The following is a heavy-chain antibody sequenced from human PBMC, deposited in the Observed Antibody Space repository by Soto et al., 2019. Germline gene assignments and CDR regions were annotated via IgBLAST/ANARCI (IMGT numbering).Heavy chain of an antibody. D-gene: IGHD3-16*01. CDR3: ARLGGQFSASYYYFYLDV. J-gene: IGHJ6*03. CDR1: GGSISSYY. Sequence: SETLSLTCTVSGGSISSYYWSWIRQPPGKGLEWIGYIYYSGSTNYNPSIKSRVAISVDTSKNQFSLKLSSVTAADTAVYYCARLGGQFSASYYYFYLDVWGKGATVTVSS. V-gene: IGHV4-59*01. CDR2: IYYSGST.